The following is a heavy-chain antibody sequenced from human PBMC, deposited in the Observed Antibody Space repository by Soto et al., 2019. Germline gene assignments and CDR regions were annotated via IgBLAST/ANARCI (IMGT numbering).Heavy chain of an antibody. V-gene: IGHV3-21*06. CDR2: ISSTTNYI. CDR3: ARESEDLTSNFDY. Sequence: GGSLRLSCAASGVTFTRYSMNWVRQAPGKGLEWVSSISSTTNYIYYGDSMKGRFTISRDNAKNSLYLEMNSLRAEDTAVYYCARESEDLTSNFDYWGQGTLVTVSS. J-gene: IGHJ4*02. CDR1: GVTFTRYS.